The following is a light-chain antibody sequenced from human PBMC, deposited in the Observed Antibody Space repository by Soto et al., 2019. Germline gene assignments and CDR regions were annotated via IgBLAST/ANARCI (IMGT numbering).Light chain of an antibody. Sequence: QSALTQPASVSGSPGQSITISCTGTSSDVGGYNYVSWYQQHPGKAPKLMIYDVSHRPSVVSNHFSGSKAGNTACRTISGLDTEDEADYYCSSFTSSTNPVFGGGTQVSVL. J-gene: IGLJ3*02. CDR3: SSFTSSTNPV. CDR2: DVS. V-gene: IGLV2-14*01. CDR1: SSDVGGYNY.